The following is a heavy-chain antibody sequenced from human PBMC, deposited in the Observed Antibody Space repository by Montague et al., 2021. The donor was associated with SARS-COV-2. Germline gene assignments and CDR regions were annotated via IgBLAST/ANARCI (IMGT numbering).Heavy chain of an antibody. V-gene: IGHV4-39*01. D-gene: IGHD1-26*01. J-gene: IGHJ6*02. CDR1: GGSVRSAIYY. CDR2: VYYTGRT. Sequence: SETLSLTCTVSGGSVRSAIYYWCWIRQPPEKGLEWVGRVYYTGRTSYNSSLMGRVTISVDTSQNQFSLKLNSVTAADTAVYCCARHKRVVEREPLGGLDVWGQGTPVIVSS. CDR3: ARHKRVVEREPLGGLDV.